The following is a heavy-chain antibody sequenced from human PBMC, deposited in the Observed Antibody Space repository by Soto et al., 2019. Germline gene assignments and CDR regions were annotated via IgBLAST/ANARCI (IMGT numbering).Heavy chain of an antibody. CDR3: ARFYSSHWFDP. V-gene: IGHV4-4*02. J-gene: IGHJ5*02. Sequence: TSETLSLTCAVSGGYISSSNWWSWVRQPPGKGLEWIGEIYHSGSTNYNPSLKSRVTISVDTSKNQFSLKLSSVTAADTAVYYCARFYSSHWFDPWGQGTLVTVSS. CDR2: IYHSGST. D-gene: IGHD6-13*01. CDR1: GGYISSSNW.